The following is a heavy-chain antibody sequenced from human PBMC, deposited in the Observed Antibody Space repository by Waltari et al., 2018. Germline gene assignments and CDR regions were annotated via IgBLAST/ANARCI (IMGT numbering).Heavy chain of an antibody. CDR3: ARHPNRYFDL. CDR2: FYASGRA. V-gene: IGHV4-4*07. J-gene: IGHJ2*01. CDR1: GASISSSY. Sequence: QVQLQESGPGLVKPSETLSLTCTVSGASISSSYWNWIRQPAGKGLEWIGRFYASGRADYNPALKSRVTMSVDTSKNQFSLKLSSVTAADTAVYYCARHPNRYFDLWGRGTLVTVSS.